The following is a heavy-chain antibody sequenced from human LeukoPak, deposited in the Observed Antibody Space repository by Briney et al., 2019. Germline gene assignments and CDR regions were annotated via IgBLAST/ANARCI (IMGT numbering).Heavy chain of an antibody. V-gene: IGHV3-53*01. CDR1: GFTVYSNY. CDR2: IYGGGST. CDR3: AKTPREYCSGGSCYGDY. J-gene: IGHJ4*02. D-gene: IGHD2-15*01. Sequence: GGSLRLSCAASGFTVYSNYMSWVRQAPGKGLEWVSVIYGGGSTYYADSVKGRFTISRDNSKNTLSLQMDSLRAEDTALYYCAKTPREYCSGGSCYGDYWGQGTLVTVSS.